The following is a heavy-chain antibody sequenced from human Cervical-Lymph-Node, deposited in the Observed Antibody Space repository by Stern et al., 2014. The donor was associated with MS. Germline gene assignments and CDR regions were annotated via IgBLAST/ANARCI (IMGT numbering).Heavy chain of an antibody. CDR1: GYTFTSFG. D-gene: IGHD6-19*01. CDR2: ISTYNGDT. J-gene: IGHJ6*02. Sequence: QVQLVQSAPVVEKPGASVKVSCKTSGYTFTSFGISWVRQAPGQGLEWMSWISTYNGDTNYAQKFQGRVTLTTDTSTSTAYMELRSLRSDDTAVYYCARYMAVDVLVDGYNMDVWGHGTLVTVSS. V-gene: IGHV1-18*01. CDR3: ARYMAVDVLVDGYNMDV.